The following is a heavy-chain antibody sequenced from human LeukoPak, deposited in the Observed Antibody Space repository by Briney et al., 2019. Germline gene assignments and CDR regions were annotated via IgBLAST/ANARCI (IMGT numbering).Heavy chain of an antibody. D-gene: IGHD6-6*01. J-gene: IGHJ4*02. CDR2: IYPGDSDT. V-gene: IGHV5-51*01. CDR3: ARTTSSSSLGYYYFDY. CDR1: GYSFTNYW. Sequence: GESLKISCKGSGYSFTNYWIAWVRQMPGEGLEWMGIIYPGDSDTRYSPSFQGQVTISADKSISTAYLQWSSLKASDTAMYYCARTTSSSSLGYYYFDYWGQGTLVTVSS.